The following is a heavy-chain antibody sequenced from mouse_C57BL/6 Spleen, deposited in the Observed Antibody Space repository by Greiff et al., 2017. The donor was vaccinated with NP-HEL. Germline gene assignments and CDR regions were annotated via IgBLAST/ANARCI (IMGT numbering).Heavy chain of an antibody. CDR3: TRVTPGGYAMDY. J-gene: IGHJ4*01. CDR2: ISSGGDYI. D-gene: IGHD2-12*01. Sequence: EVQLVESGEGLVKPGGSLKLSCAASGFTFSSYAMSWVRQTPEKRLEWVAYISSGGDYIYYADTVKGRFTISRDNARNTLYLQMSSLKSEDTAMYYCTRVTPGGYAMDYWGQGTSVTVSS. CDR1: GFTFSSYA. V-gene: IGHV5-9-1*02.